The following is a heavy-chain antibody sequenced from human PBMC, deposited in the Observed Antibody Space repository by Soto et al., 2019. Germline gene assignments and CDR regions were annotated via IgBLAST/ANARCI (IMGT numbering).Heavy chain of an antibody. CDR1: GFTFDDYA. J-gene: IGHJ4*02. V-gene: IGHV3-9*01. CDR2: ISWNSGSI. D-gene: IGHD3-3*01. Sequence: GGSLRLSCAASGFTFDDYAMHWVRQAPGKGLEWVSGISWNSGSIGYADSVKGRFTISRDNAKNSLYLQMNSLRAEDTALYYCAKPQGGFWSGYYPSPLDYWGQGTLVTVSS. CDR3: AKPQGGFWSGYYPSPLDY.